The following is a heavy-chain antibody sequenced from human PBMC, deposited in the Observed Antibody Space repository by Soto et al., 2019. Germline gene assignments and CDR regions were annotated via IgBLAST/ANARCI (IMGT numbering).Heavy chain of an antibody. J-gene: IGHJ5*02. CDR3: ARSYYDSTGFAVDP. Sequence: PSETLSLTCTVSGGSITTPYWNRSWIRKPPGKGLEWIGFMYFGGSFNYNPSLTSRATISVETSKNQFSMKLTSVTASHTAVYYCARSYYDSTGFAVDPWGQGTLVTVSS. CDR2: MYFGGSF. D-gene: IGHD3-22*01. CDR1: GGSITTPY. V-gene: IGHV4-59*08.